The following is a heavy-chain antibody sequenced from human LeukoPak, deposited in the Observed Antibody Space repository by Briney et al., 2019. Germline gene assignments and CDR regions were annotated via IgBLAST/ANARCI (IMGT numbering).Heavy chain of an antibody. J-gene: IGHJ4*02. CDR2: ISTGSSYT. CDR1: GFTFSDYY. D-gene: IGHD3-10*01. CDR3: ARAYGQVYFDN. Sequence: GGSLRLSCAASGFTFSDYYMSWIRQAPGKGLEWVSYISTGSSYTNYADSVKGRFTISRDNAKNSLSLQMNSLRAEDTAIYYCARAYGQVYFDNWGQGTLVTVPS. V-gene: IGHV3-11*06.